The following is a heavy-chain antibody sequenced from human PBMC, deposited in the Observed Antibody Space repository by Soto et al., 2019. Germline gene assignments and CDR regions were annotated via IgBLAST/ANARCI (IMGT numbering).Heavy chain of an antibody. CDR1: GFTFSSYG. J-gene: IGHJ6*02. V-gene: IGHV3-33*01. CDR3: ARYGPHYGMDV. Sequence: PGGSLRLSCAASGFTFSSYGMYWVRQAPGKGLEWVAVIWYDGSNKYYADSVKGRFTISRDNSKNTQFLQMNSLRAEDTALYYCARYGPHYGMDVWGQRTTVTVSS. D-gene: IGHD3-10*01. CDR2: IWYDGSNK.